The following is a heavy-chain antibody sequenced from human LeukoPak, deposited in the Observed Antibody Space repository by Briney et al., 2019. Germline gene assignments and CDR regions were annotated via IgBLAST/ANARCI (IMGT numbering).Heavy chain of an antibody. D-gene: IGHD1-26*01. CDR1: GVSIRGRGYY. J-gene: IGHJ4*02. CDR2: IYSSGST. V-gene: IGHV4-39*01. CDR3: AKSGGYGLIDY. Sequence: SETLSLTCTVSGVSIRGRGYYGGWIRQPPGKSLEWIGSIYSSGSTYYNASLQSRVTISIETSKNQISLRLNSVTAADTAMYYCAKSGGYGLIDYWGQGTLVTVSS.